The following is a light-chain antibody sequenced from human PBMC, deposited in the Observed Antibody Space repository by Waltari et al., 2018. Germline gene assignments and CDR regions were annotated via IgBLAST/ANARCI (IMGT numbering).Light chain of an antibody. Sequence: DIQMTQSPSTLSASVGDRVIFSCRASQRISKWLAWYQQKPGKAPTLLIYKASTLESGVPSRFSGSGSRTEFTLTISSLQPDDFATYYCQQYNSYSLRSFGGGTKVEIK. CDR1: QRISKW. V-gene: IGKV1-5*03. J-gene: IGKJ4*01. CDR2: KAS. CDR3: QQYNSYSLRS.